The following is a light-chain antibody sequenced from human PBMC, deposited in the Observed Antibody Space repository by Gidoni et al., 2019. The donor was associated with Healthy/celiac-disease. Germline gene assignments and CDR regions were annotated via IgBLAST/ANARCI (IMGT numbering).Light chain of an antibody. CDR2: GAS. CDR1: QSVSSN. CDR3: QQYNNWPPWT. Sequence: EIVITQSPATLSVSPGERAPLSCRARQSVSSNLAWYQQKPGQVPRLLIYGASTRATGIPARFSGSGSGKEFTLTISSLQSEEFAVYYCQQYNNWPPWTFGQGTKVEIK. J-gene: IGKJ1*01. V-gene: IGKV3-15*01.